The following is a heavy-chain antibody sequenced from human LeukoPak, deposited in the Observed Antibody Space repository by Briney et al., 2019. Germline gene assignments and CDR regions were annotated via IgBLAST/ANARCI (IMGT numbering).Heavy chain of an antibody. Sequence: GGSLRLSCAASGFTFSRYGMHWVRQAPGKGLEWVAVISYDGSNKYYGDSVKGRFTISRDNSKNTLYLQMNSLRAEDTAVYYCAKPFDSSGYYAFDIWGQGTMVTVSS. CDR2: ISYDGSNK. D-gene: IGHD3-22*01. CDR1: GFTFSRYG. CDR3: AKPFDSSGYYAFDI. J-gene: IGHJ3*02. V-gene: IGHV3-30*18.